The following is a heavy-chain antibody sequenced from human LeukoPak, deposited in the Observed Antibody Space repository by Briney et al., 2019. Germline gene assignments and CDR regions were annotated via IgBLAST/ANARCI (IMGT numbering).Heavy chain of an antibody. Sequence: GASVKVSCKASGGTFSSYAISWVRQAPGQGLEWMGGIIPIFGTANYAQKFEGRVTITADESTSTAYMELSSLRSEDTAVYYCARNYYDSSGYPLDYWGQGTLVTVSS. D-gene: IGHD3-22*01. J-gene: IGHJ4*02. CDR1: GGTFSSYA. CDR3: ARNYYDSSGYPLDY. V-gene: IGHV1-69*13. CDR2: IIPIFGTA.